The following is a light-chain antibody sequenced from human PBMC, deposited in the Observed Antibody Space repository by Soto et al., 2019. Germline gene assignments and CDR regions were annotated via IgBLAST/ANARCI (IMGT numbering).Light chain of an antibody. CDR3: LQDYNYPRM. CDR2: AAS. CDR1: PGIRNE. Sequence: AIQMTRSPSTLSASVGDRGTITCRASPGIRNELGWYQQKPGKAPNILIYAASTLHSGVPSRFSGSGSGTDFTLTISGLQPEDCATSYCLQDYNYPRMLGHGTKVDI. V-gene: IGKV1-6*01. J-gene: IGKJ1*01.